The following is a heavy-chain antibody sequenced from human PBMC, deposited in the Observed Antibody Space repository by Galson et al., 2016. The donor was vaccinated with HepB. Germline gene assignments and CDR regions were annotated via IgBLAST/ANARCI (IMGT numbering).Heavy chain of an antibody. D-gene: IGHD3-16*01. J-gene: IGHJ5*02. V-gene: IGHV4-61*02. CDR3: ARELGS. CDR2: IYTTGST. CDR1: GDSITSDSYYC. Sequence: TLSLTCTVSGDSITSDSYYCWSWIRQPVGKGLEWVSLIYTTGSTSYNPSLKSRVTISLDTSKNQFSLELRSVTAADTAIYYCARELGSWGQGTLVTVPS.